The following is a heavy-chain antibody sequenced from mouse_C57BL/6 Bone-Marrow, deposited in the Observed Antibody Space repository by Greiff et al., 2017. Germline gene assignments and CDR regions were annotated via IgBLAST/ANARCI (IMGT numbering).Heavy chain of an antibody. V-gene: IGHV5-17*01. CDR2: ISSGSSTI. J-gene: IGHJ3*01. Sequence: EVMLVESGGGLVKPGGSLKLSCAASGFTFSDYGMHWVRQAPEKGLEWVAYISSGSSTIYYADPVKGRFTISRDNAKNTLCLQRTSLRSEDTDMYYCARGPYWGQGTLVTVSA. CDR3: ARGPY. CDR1: GFTFSDYG.